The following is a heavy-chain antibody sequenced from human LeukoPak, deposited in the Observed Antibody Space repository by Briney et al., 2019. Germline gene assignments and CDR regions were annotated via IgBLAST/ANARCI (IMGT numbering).Heavy chain of an antibody. CDR3: ARFIAAAGSFDY. J-gene: IGHJ4*02. CDR2: IYYSGST. D-gene: IGHD6-13*01. CDR1: GGSISSYY. Sequence: SETLSLTCTVSGGSISSYYWSWIRQPPGKVLEWIGYIYYSGSTNYNPSLKSRVTISVDTSKNQFSLKLSSVTAADTAVYYCARFIAAAGSFDYWGQGTLVTVSS. V-gene: IGHV4-59*01.